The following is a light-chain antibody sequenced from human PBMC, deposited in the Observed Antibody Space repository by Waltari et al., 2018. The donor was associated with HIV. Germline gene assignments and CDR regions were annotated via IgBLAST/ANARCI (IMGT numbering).Light chain of an antibody. CDR1: SSNIGSNA. Sequence: QSVLTPPPSASGTHGQRVSISFSGSSSNIGSNAVNWYQQPPGTAPKSLIYTNGQRPSGVPDRFSGSKSGTSASLAISGLQTDDEADYYCAAWDDSLKGYVFGTGTKVTVL. CDR2: TNG. CDR3: AAWDDSLKGYV. J-gene: IGLJ1*01. V-gene: IGLV1-44*01.